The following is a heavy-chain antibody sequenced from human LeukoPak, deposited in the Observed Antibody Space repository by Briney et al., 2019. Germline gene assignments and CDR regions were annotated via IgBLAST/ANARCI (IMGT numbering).Heavy chain of an antibody. V-gene: IGHV3-23*01. D-gene: IGHD2-21*02. CDR1: GFTFSSYA. CDR2: ISGSGGST. J-gene: IGHJ6*03. Sequence: GGSLRLSCAASGFTFSSYAMSWVRQTPGKGLEWVSGISGSGGSTYYTDSVKGRFTISRDNSKNTLYLQMNSLRAEDTALYYCARLAYCGGDCPHYYYMDVWGKGTTVTVSS. CDR3: ARLAYCGGDCPHYYYMDV.